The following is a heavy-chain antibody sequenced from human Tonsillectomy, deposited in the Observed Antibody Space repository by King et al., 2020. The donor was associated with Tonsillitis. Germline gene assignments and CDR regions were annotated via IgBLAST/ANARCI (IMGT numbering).Heavy chain of an antibody. Sequence: VQLQESGPGLVKPSEPLSLTCTVSGGSISSYYWSWIRQPPGKGLEWIGYIFSIGSTNYNPSLKSRATMSLDTSKNQFSLKLSSVTAADTAVYYCARVGFWSGYHYFDYWGQGTLVIVSS. V-gene: IGHV4-59*01. CDR2: IFSIGST. CDR1: GGSISSYY. D-gene: IGHD3-3*01. CDR3: ARVGFWSGYHYFDY. J-gene: IGHJ4*02.